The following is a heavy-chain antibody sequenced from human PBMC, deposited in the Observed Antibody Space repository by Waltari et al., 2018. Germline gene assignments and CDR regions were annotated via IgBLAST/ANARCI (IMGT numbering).Heavy chain of an antibody. CDR2: IYYSGST. V-gene: IGHV4-39*01. D-gene: IGHD5-12*01. Sequence: QLQLQESGPGLVKPSETLSLTCTVSGVSISSSSYYWGWIRQPPGKGLEWIGSIYYSGSTCYNPSLKSRVTISGDTSKNQFALKLSSVTAADTAVYYCASKIVAKNAFDIWGQGTMVTVSS. CDR1: GVSISSSSYY. CDR3: ASKIVAKNAFDI. J-gene: IGHJ3*02.